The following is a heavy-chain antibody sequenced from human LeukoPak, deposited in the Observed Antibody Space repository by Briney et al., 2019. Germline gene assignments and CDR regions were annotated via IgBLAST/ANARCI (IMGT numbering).Heavy chain of an antibody. Sequence: SETLPLTCTVSGGSISSYYWSWIRQPPGKGLEWIGYIYYSGSTNYNPPLKSRVTISVDTSKNQFSLKLSSVTAADTAVYYCARGPYDYVWGSYPLYFDYWGQGTLVTVSS. CDR3: ARGPYDYVWGSYPLYFDY. CDR1: GGSISSYY. V-gene: IGHV4-59*01. J-gene: IGHJ4*02. D-gene: IGHD3-16*02. CDR2: IYYSGST.